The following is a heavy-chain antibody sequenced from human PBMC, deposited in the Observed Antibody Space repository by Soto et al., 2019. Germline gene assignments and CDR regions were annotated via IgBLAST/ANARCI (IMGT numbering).Heavy chain of an antibody. CDR3: ARGGGFCGADCYKGGIDY. J-gene: IGHJ4*02. CDR1: GFTFSPYT. CDR2: ISYDGSDK. V-gene: IGHV3-30-3*01. Sequence: GGSLRLSCAASGFTFSPYTMHSVRQTPGKGLEWVAVISYDGSDKYYADSVRGRFTISRDNSKNTLFLQMNSLRAEDTALYYCARGGGFCGADCYKGGIDYWGQGTLVTVS. D-gene: IGHD2-21*02.